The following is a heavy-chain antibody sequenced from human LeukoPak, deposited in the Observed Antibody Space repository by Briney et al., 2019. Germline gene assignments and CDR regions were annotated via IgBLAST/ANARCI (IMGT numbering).Heavy chain of an antibody. V-gene: IGHV4-4*02. J-gene: IGHJ4*02. CDR3: ARSPYYDFWSGYYKGGYFDY. CDR2: IDHSGST. CDR1: GGSLSSSYW. Sequence: SGTLSLTCAVSGGSLSSSYWWTWVRQPPGKGLEWIGEIDHSGSTNYNPSLKSRVTISVDTSKNQFSLKLSSVIAADTAVYYCARSPYYDFWSGYYKGGYFDYWGQGTLVTVSS. D-gene: IGHD3-3*01.